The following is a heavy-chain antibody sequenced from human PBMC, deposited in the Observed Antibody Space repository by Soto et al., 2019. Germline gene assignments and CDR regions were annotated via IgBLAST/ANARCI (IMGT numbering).Heavy chain of an antibody. D-gene: IGHD2-21*01. CDR1: GFSFSSYA. CDR3: AKGSIAYRAAVDN. V-gene: IGHV3-23*01. Sequence: EVQLLESGGGLVQPAGSLRLSCAASGFSFSSYAMAWVRQAPGKGLEWVSVISARGGSLYFADSVTGRVTISRDNSKNVLFLEMNTLRAQDTTTNFCAKGSIAYRAAVDNWGQGTLVVVSS. CDR2: ISARGGSL. J-gene: IGHJ4*02.